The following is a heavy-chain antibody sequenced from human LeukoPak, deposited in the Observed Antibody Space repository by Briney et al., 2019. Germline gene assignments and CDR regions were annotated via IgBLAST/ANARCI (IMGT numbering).Heavy chain of an antibody. CDR1: GFTFSSYA. Sequence: GGSLRLSYAASGFTFSSYAMHWVRQAPGKGLEYVSAISSNGGSTYYANSVKGRFTISRDNSKNTLFLQMNSLRAEDTAVYYCARDDALGDNALDIWGQGTMVTVSS. CDR3: ARDDALGDNALDI. V-gene: IGHV3-64*01. D-gene: IGHD3-16*01. J-gene: IGHJ3*02. CDR2: ISSNGGST.